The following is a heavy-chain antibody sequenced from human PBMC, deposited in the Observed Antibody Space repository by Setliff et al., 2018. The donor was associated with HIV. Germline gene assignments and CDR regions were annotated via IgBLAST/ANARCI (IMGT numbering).Heavy chain of an antibody. J-gene: IGHJ4*02. CDR2: ISYDGSYE. D-gene: IGHD3-3*01. Sequence: GGSLRLSCAASGFTFSIYAMHWVRQAPGKGLEWVAFISYDGSYEYYADSVKGRFTISKDSSKNTLYLQMNSLRAEDTAVYYCARDPFLAQGFWSGYYSDYWGQGTLVTVSS. V-gene: IGHV3-30*04. CDR1: GFTFSIYA. CDR3: ARDPFLAQGFWSGYYSDY.